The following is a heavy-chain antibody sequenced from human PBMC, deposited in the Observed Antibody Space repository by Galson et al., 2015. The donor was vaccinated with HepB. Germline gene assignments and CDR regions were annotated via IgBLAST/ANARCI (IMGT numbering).Heavy chain of an antibody. D-gene: IGHD6-13*01. CDR2: ISSSSSYI. J-gene: IGHJ4*02. V-gene: IGHV3-21*01. Sequence: SLRLSCAASGFTFSSYSMNWVRQAPGKGLEWVSSISSSSSYIYYADSVKGRFTISRDNAKNSLYLQMNSLRAEDTAVYYCARPRGSSSWEIDYWGQGTLVTVSS. CDR1: GFTFSSYS. CDR3: ARPRGSSSWEIDY.